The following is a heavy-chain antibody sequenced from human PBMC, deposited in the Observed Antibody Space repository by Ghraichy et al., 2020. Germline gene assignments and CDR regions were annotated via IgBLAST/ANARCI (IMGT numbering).Heavy chain of an antibody. CDR1: GFTFSSYA. J-gene: IGHJ6*03. D-gene: IGHD5-24*01. CDR3: AGGSRDVHETNYYMDV. V-gene: IGHV3-23*01. CDR2: ITGSGLST. Sequence: GGSLRLSCAASGFTFSSYAMGWVRQTPGKGLEWVSSITGSGLSTFYADSVKGRCTISRDNSKNTLYLQLNSLRAEDTALYYCAGGSRDVHETNYYMDVWGKGTTVTVSS.